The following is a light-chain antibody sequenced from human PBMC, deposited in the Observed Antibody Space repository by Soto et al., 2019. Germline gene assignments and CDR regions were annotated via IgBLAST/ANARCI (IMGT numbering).Light chain of an antibody. CDR1: SSDVGGYNS. CDR3: SSYISSSTLHVV. CDR2: EVS. V-gene: IGLV2-14*01. Sequence: QSALTQPASVSGSPGQAITISCSGTSSDVGGYNSVSWYQQHPRKAPKLMIYEVSNRPSGVSNRFSGSKSGNTASLTISGLQAEDEADYYCSSYISSSTLHVVFGGGTKLTVL. J-gene: IGLJ2*01.